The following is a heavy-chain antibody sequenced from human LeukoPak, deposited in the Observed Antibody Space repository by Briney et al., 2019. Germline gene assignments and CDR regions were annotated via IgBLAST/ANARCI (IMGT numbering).Heavy chain of an antibody. V-gene: IGHV5-51*01. J-gene: IGHJ4*02. CDR2: FYPGCSDS. Sequence: PGESLQFSGQGSVSSFTNYWSGGVRQLPGKDLGWMGIFYPGCSDSRYSPSFQGQVTISADKSISTAYLQWTSLKASDTAMYYCARRRGGRDGYNHVDYWGQGTLVTVSS. CDR3: ARRRGGRDGYNHVDY. D-gene: IGHD5-24*01. CDR1: VSSFTNYW.